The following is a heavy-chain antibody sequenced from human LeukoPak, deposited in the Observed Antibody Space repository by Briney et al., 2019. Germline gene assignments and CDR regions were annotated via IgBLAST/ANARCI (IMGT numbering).Heavy chain of an antibody. J-gene: IGHJ5*02. CDR2: IIPIFGTA. CDR3: ATETRGYYDSSGYRNNWFDP. D-gene: IGHD3-22*01. Sequence: SVKVSCKASGGTFSSYAISWVRQAPGQGLEWMGGIIPIFGTANYAQKFQGRVTMTEDTSTDTAYMELSSLRSEDTAVYYCATETRGYYDSSGYRNNWFDPWGQGTLVTVSS. V-gene: IGHV1-69*06. CDR1: GGTFSSYA.